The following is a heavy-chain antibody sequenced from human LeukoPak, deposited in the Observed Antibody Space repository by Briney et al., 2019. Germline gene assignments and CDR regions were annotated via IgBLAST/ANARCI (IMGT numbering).Heavy chain of an antibody. CDR3: AKDSLITMVRGVVVNYYGMDV. J-gene: IGHJ6*04. CDR2: VSYDGSNK. Sequence: GGPLRLSCAASGFTFSSYGMHWVRQAPGKGLEWVAVVSYDGSNKYYADSVKGRFTISRDNSKNTLYLQMNSLRAEDTAVYYCAKDSLITMVRGVVVNYYGMDVWGKGTTVTVSS. V-gene: IGHV3-30*18. CDR1: GFTFSSYG. D-gene: IGHD3-10*01.